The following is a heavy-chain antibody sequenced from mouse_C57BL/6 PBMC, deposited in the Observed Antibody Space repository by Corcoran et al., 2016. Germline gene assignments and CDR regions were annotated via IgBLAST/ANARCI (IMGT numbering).Heavy chain of an antibody. D-gene: IGHD1-1*01. CDR3: AREDYGSRTSYFDY. CDR1: GYTFTSYG. V-gene: IGHV1-81*01. J-gene: IGHJ2*01. Sequence: QVQLQQSGAELARPGASVKLSCKASGYTFTSYGISWVKQRTGQGLEWIGEIYPRSGNTYYNEKFKGKATLTAEKSSSTAYMQLSSLTSEDSAVYFCAREDYGSRTSYFDYWGQGTTLTVSS. CDR2: IYPRSGNT.